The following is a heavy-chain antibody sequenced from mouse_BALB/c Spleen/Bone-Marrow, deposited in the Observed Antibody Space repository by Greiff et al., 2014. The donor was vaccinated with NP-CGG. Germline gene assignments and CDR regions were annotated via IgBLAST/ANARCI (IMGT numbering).Heavy chain of an antibody. D-gene: IGHD2-4*01. Sequence: VQLKESGGGLVQPGGSLRLSCAISGFTFTGYYMSWVRQPPGKALEWLGFIRNKAKGYTTEYSASVKGRFTISRENSQSILYLQMNTLRAEDSATYYCARDINYDIYWYFDVWGAGTTVTVSS. V-gene: IGHV7-3*02. CDR2: IRNKAKGYTT. J-gene: IGHJ1*01. CDR1: GFTFTGYY. CDR3: ARDINYDIYWYFDV.